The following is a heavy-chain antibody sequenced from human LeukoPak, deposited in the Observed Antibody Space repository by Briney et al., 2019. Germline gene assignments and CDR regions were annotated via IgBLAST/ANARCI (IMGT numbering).Heavy chain of an antibody. V-gene: IGHV4-59*01. CDR1: GDSISSYY. Sequence: SETLSVTCTGSGDSISSYYWSWIRQPPGKGLEWIGYIYYSGTTNYNPSLKSRVTISVDTSKNQFSLKLSSVTAADTAVYYCARDNPAALWGQGTLVTVSS. J-gene: IGHJ4*02. CDR3: ARDNPAAL. CDR2: IYYSGTT. D-gene: IGHD2-2*01.